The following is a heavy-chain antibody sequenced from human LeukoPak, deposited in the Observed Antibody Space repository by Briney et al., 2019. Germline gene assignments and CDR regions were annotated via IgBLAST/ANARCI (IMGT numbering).Heavy chain of an antibody. J-gene: IGHJ4*02. V-gene: IGHV1-2*02. CDR3: ARDGGAIWGSGSYYNIPFDY. D-gene: IGHD3-10*01. Sequence: ASVKVSCKASGYTFTSYGISWVRQAPGQGLEWMCWINPNSGGTNYAQKFQGRVTMTRDTSISTAYMELSRLRSDDTAVYYCARDGGAIWGSGSYYNIPFDYWGQGTLVTVSS. CDR2: INPNSGGT. CDR1: GYTFTSYG.